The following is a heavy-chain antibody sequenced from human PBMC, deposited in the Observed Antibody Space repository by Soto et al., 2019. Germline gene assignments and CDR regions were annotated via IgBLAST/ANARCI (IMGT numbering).Heavy chain of an antibody. Sequence: QVQLQESGPGLVKPSQTLSLTCTVSGGSIRSGGYYWSWIRQHPGKGLEWIGYIYYSGGTYYNPSLKSRVTISVDTSKTQFSLKLSSVTAADTAVYYCARSTSGSYYFDYWGQGTLFTVSS. CDR2: IYYSGGT. V-gene: IGHV4-31*03. CDR3: ARSTSGSYYFDY. CDR1: GGSIRSGGYY. J-gene: IGHJ4*02. D-gene: IGHD3-10*01.